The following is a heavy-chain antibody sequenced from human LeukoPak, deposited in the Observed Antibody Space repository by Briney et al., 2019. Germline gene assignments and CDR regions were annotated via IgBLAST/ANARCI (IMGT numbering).Heavy chain of an antibody. J-gene: IGHJ4*02. CDR2: IYYSGST. Sequence: PSETLSLTCTVSGGSISSGGYYWSWIRQHPGKGLEWIGYIYYSGSTYYNPSLKSRVTISVDTSKNQFSLKLSSVTAADTAVYYCAGRFLEWLLDYWGQGTLVTVSS. D-gene: IGHD3-3*01. CDR3: AGRFLEWLLDY. CDR1: GGSISSGGYY. V-gene: IGHV4-31*03.